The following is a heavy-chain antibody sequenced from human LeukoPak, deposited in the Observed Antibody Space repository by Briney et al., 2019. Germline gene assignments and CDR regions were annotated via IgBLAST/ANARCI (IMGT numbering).Heavy chain of an antibody. CDR2: INPNSGGT. CDR3: ARGKQQRSHPNYGMDV. CDR1: GYTFTGYY. V-gene: IGHV1-2*02. D-gene: IGHD6-13*01. J-gene: IGHJ6*02. Sequence: ASVKVSCKASGYTFTGYYMHWVRQAPGQGLEWMGWINPNSGGTNYAQKFQGRVTMTRDTSISTAYMELSRLRSDDTAVYYCARGKQQRSHPNYGMDVWGQGTTVTASS.